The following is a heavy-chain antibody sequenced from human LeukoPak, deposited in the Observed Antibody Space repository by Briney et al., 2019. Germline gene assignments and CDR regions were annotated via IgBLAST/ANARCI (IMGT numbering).Heavy chain of an antibody. CDR3: ARLLSESSGWVPGIDY. Sequence: GESLKISCKGSGYSFTSYWIGWVRQVPGKGLEWMGIIYPGDSDTRYSPSFQGQVTISADKSISTAYLQWSSLKASDTAMYYCARLLSESSGWVPGIDYWGQGTLVTVPS. CDR2: IYPGDSDT. J-gene: IGHJ4*02. V-gene: IGHV5-51*01. CDR1: GYSFTSYW. D-gene: IGHD6-19*01.